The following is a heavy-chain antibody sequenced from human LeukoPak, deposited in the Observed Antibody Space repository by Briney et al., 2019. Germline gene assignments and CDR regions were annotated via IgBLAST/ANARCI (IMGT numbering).Heavy chain of an antibody. CDR3: AGSLRGGGWYMF. CDR1: GFTLSTYS. Sequence: KAGGSLRLSCAASGFTLSTYSMNWVRQAPGKGLEWVSSISSSSSSIYYSDSVKGRFTVSRDNAKNSLYLQMNSLRDEDTAVYYCAGSLRGGGWYMFWGQGTLVTVSS. D-gene: IGHD6-19*01. CDR2: ISSSSSSI. J-gene: IGHJ4*02. V-gene: IGHV3-21*01.